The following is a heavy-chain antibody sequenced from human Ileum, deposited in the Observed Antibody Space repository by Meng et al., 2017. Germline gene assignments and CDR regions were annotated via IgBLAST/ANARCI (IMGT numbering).Heavy chain of an antibody. CDR1: GGSISSSIW. J-gene: IGHJ4*02. D-gene: IGHD3-10*01. Sequence: QVQLQESGPGLVKPSGTLSLTFAVSGGSISSSIWLSWVRQPPEKGLEWIGEIPHSGTNKYSPSLKSRITISVDKSKNQFSLKLQSVTAADTAVYFCARGVVSGSHYNTYWGQGILVTVSS. CDR2: IPHSGTN. CDR3: ARGVVSGSHYNTY. V-gene: IGHV4-4*02.